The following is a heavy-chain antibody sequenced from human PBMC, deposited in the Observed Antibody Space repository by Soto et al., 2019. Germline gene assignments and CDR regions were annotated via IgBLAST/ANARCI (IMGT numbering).Heavy chain of an antibody. CDR1: GFTFSSYG. D-gene: IGHD6-13*01. CDR2: IWYDGSNK. Sequence: QVQLVESGGGVVQPGRSLRLSCVASGFTFSSYGMHWVRQAPGKGLEWVAVIWYDGSNKYYADSVKGRFTISRDNSKNTLYLQMNSLRAEDTAVYYCARDRDSSSWYFDYWGQETLVTVSS. J-gene: IGHJ4*02. V-gene: IGHV3-33*01. CDR3: ARDRDSSSWYFDY.